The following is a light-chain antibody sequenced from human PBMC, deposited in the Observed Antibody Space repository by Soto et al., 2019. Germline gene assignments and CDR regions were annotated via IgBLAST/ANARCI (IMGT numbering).Light chain of an antibody. Sequence: DIVLTQSPGTLSLSPGERATLSCRASQSVGSRYLAWYQQKRGQAPRLLIYGASSRATGIPDRFSGSGSGTEFTLTIISLQPDDFATYYCQHYNSYSEAFGQGTKVELK. CDR3: QHYNSYSEA. CDR1: QSVGSRY. CDR2: GAS. J-gene: IGKJ1*01. V-gene: IGKV3-20*01.